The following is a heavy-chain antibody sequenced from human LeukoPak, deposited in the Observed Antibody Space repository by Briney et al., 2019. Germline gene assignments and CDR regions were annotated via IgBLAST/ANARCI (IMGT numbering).Heavy chain of an antibody. CDR1: GFTFSSYW. D-gene: IGHD3-22*01. J-gene: IGHJ4*02. V-gene: IGHV3-7*01. Sequence: PGGSLRLSCVASGFTFSSYWMSWVRQAPGKGLEWVANIKQDGSEKYYVDSVKGRFTISRDNAKNSLYLQMNSLRAEDTAVYYCARASDLMDSSGYYLDYWGQGTLVTVSS. CDR3: ARASDLMDSSGYYLDY. CDR2: IKQDGSEK.